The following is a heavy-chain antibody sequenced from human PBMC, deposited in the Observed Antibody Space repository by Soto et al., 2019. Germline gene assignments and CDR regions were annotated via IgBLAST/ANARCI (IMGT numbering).Heavy chain of an antibody. J-gene: IGHJ4*02. V-gene: IGHV3-48*03. CDR2: ISSSGSTA. Sequence: GGSLRLSCAASGFTFSRFELHWVRQAPGKGLEWISYISSSGSTAYYASSVEGRFTTSRDNANNSVYLQMDSLRAEDTALYYCTRAAWFPYLSFYWGQGALVTVSS. CDR1: GFTFSRFE. CDR3: TRAAWFPYLSFY. D-gene: IGHD3-10*01.